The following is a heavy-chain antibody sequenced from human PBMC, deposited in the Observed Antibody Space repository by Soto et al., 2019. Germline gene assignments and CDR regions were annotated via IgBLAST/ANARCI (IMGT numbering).Heavy chain of an antibody. Sequence: QMQLVESGGGVLQPGTSVKLSCVTSGFTFTNHGIHWVRQAPGKGLEWVADISFNGIDKWYQDSVEGRFIIFRDNCKNTAYMRMNGLTLGDTAMYYCVSGEGRNGLDSRFDYLRQGTLVTVSS. D-gene: IGHD2-21*01. V-gene: IGHV3-30*03. CDR2: ISFNGIDK. J-gene: IGHJ4*02. CDR1: GFTFTNHG. CDR3: VSGEGRNGLDSRFDY.